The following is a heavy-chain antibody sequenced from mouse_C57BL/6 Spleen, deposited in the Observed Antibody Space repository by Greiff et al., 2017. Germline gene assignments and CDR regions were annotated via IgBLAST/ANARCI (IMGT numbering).Heavy chain of an antibody. CDR3: AKKDWDGNYFGY. Sequence: VKLVESGPGLVQPSPSLSITCTVSGFSLTSYGVHWVRQSPGKGLEWLGVIWRGGGTDNNAAFMSRLSITNDNSTSHVFFKMNSLQADDTAIYYCAKKDWDGNYFGYRGQGTTLTVYS. J-gene: IGHJ2*01. CDR1: GFSLTSYG. V-gene: IGHV2-5*01. D-gene: IGHD4-1*01. CDR2: IWRGGGT.